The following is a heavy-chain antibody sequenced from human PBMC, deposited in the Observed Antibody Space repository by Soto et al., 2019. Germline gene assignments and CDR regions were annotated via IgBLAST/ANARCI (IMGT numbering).Heavy chain of an antibody. V-gene: IGHV1-69*02. D-gene: IGHD2-2*01. CDR3: ARTYQLLPTRGFDP. CDR1: GGTFSSYT. Sequence: QVQLVQSGAEVKKPGSSVKVSCKASGGTFSSYTISWVRQAPGQGLEWMGRIIPILGIANYAQKFQGRVTITADKSTSTAYMELSSLRSEDTAVYYCARTYQLLPTRGFDPWGQGTLVTVSS. J-gene: IGHJ5*02. CDR2: IIPILGIA.